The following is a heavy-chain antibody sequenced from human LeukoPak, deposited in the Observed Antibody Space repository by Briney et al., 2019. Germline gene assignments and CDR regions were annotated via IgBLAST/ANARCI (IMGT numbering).Heavy chain of an antibody. CDR2: INSDGSST. CDR3: ARVGATLYYYYLDV. V-gene: IGHV3-74*01. Sequence: GGSLRLSCAASGFTFSSYWMHWVRQAPGKGLVWVSRINSDGSSTSYADSVKGRFTISRDNAKNTLYLQMNSLRAEDTAVYYCARVGATLYYYYLDVWGKGTTVAVSS. CDR1: GFTFSSYW. D-gene: IGHD1-26*01. J-gene: IGHJ6*03.